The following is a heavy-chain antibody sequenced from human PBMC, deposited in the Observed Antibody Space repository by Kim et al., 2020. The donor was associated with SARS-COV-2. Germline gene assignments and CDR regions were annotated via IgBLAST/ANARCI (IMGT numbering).Heavy chain of an antibody. J-gene: IGHJ6*02. D-gene: IGHD6-6*01. CDR1: GGTFSSYA. V-gene: IGHV1-69*04. CDR3: ARGPISYHLVAARNVDV. Sequence: SVKVSCKASGGTFSSYAISWVRQAPGQGLEWMGRIIPILGIANYAQKFQGRVTITADKSTSTAYMELSSLRSEDTAVYYCARGPISYHLVAARNVDVWGQGTTVTVSS. CDR2: IIPILGIA.